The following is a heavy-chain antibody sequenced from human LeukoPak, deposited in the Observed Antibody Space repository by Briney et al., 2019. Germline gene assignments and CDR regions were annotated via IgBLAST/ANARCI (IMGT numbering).Heavy chain of an antibody. J-gene: IGHJ2*01. V-gene: IGHV1-46*01. CDR3: ARSTPHRYFDL. Sequence: ASVTVSCTASGYTFTSYYMHWVRQAPGQGLEWMGIINPSGGSTSYAQKFQSRVTMTRDTSTSTVYMELSSLRSEDTAVYYCARSTPHRYFDLWGRGTLVTVSS. CDR2: INPSGGST. D-gene: IGHD5/OR15-5a*01. CDR1: GYTFTSYY.